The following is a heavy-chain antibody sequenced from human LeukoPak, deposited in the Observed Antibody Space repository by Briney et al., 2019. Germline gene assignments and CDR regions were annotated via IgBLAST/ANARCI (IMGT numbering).Heavy chain of an antibody. CDR3: ARAGHDAFDI. V-gene: IGHV1-8*01. J-gene: IGHJ3*02. CDR1: GYTFPSYD. CDR2: MNPNSGNT. Sequence: ASVKVSCKASGYTFPSYDINWVRQATGQGRAWMGWMNPNSGNTGYAQKYQGRVTMTRNTSISTAYMELSSLRSEDTAVYYCARAGHDAFDIWGQGTMVTVSS.